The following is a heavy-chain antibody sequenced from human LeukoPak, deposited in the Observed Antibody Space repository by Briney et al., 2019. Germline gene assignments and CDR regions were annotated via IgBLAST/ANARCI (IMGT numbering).Heavy chain of an antibody. CDR3: ARDRVVEGSWFDP. CDR1: GGSISSYY. V-gene: IGHV4-59*01. Sequence: PSGTLSLTCTVSGGSISSYYWSWIRQPPGKGLEWIGYIYYSGSTNYNPSLKSRVTISVDTSKNQFSLKLSSVTAADTAVYYCARDRVVEGSWFDPWGQGTLVTVSS. CDR2: IYYSGST. J-gene: IGHJ5*02. D-gene: IGHD2-15*01.